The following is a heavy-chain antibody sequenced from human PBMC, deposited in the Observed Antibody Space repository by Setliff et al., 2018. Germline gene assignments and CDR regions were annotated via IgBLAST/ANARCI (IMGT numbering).Heavy chain of an antibody. CDR2: ISSSSSTI. Sequence: GSLRLSCAASGFTFSSYSMNWVRQAPGKGLEWVSYISSSSSTIYYTDSVKGRFTISRDNSKNTIYLQMSGLRAEDSAIYFCAKARALVRGAYNYWGQGTLVTVSS. CDR3: AKARALVRGAYNY. CDR1: GFTFSSYS. D-gene: IGHD3-10*01. V-gene: IGHV3-48*01. J-gene: IGHJ4*02.